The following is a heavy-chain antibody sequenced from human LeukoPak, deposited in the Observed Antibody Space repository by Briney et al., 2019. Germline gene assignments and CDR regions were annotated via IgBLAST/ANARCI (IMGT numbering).Heavy chain of an antibody. D-gene: IGHD2-2*02. CDR1: GYSISSGYY. V-gene: IGHV4-38-2*01. Sequence: SETLSLTCAVSGYSISSGYYWGWIRQPPGKGLEWIGSIYHSGSTYCNPSLKGRVTISVDTSKNQFSLKLSSVTAADTAVYYCARHVGGYCSSTSYYSGLYYMDVWGKGTTVTVSS. CDR2: IYHSGST. J-gene: IGHJ6*03. CDR3: ARHVGGYCSSTSYYSGLYYMDV.